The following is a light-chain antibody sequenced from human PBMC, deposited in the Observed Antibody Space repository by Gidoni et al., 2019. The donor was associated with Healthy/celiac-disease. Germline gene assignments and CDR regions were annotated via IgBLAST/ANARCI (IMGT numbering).Light chain of an antibody. CDR2: DAS. CDR1: QSVSSY. J-gene: IGKJ5*01. CDR3: QQRSNWPPIT. Sequence: LVLTHSPATLSLSPGERATLSCRASQSVSSYLDWYQQKPGKAPRLLIYDASNRATGIPARFNGSGSGTDFTLTISSLEPEDFAVYYCQQRSNWPPITFGQGTRLEIK. V-gene: IGKV3-11*01.